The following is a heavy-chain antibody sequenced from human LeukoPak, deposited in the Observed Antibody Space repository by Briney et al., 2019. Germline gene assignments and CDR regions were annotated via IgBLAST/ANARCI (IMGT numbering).Heavy chain of an antibody. V-gene: IGHV4-34*01. Sequence: SETLSLTCAVYGGSFSGYYWSWIRQPPGKGLEWIGEINHSGSTNNNPSLKSRVTISVDTSKNQFSLKLSSVTAADTAVYYCARGLGYCSGGRCYSDEALDIWGQGTMVTVSS. CDR1: GGSFSGYY. J-gene: IGHJ3*02. D-gene: IGHD2-15*01. CDR3: ARGLGYCSGGRCYSDEALDI. CDR2: INHSGST.